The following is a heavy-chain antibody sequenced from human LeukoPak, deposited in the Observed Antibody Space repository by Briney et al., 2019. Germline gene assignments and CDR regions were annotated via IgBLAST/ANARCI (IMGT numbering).Heavy chain of an antibody. Sequence: PSETLSLTCTVSGGSISSSSYYWGWIRQPPGKGLEWIVSIYYSGSTYYNPSLKSRVTISVDTSKNQFSLKLSSVTAADTAVYYCARPKSYSSGWYYFDYWGQGTLVTVSS. D-gene: IGHD6-19*01. V-gene: IGHV4-39*01. CDR1: GGSISSSSYY. CDR3: ARPKSYSSGWYYFDY. CDR2: IYYSGST. J-gene: IGHJ4*02.